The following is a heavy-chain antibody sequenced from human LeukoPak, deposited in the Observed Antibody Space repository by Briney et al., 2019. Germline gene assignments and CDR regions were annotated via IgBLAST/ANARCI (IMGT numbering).Heavy chain of an antibody. V-gene: IGHV1-69*05. CDR3: ARDTGQLAHYYYYYMDV. J-gene: IGHJ6*03. D-gene: IGHD6-6*01. CDR2: VIPTFGTA. CDR1: RGTFSSYA. Sequence: ASVKVSCKASRGTFSSYAISWVRQAPGQGVKWMGGVIPTFGTANYAQKFQGRVTITTDESTSTAYMQLSSMRSEDTAVYYGARDTGQLAHYYYYYMDVWGKGTTVTVSS.